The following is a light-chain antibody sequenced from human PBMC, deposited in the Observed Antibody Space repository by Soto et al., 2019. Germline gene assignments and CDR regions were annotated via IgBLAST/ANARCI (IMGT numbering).Light chain of an antibody. CDR1: QGISSY. CDR2: AAS. J-gene: IGKJ4*01. V-gene: IGKV1-8*01. Sequence: AIRMTQSPSSFSASTGDRVTITCRASQGISSYLAWYQQKPGKAPKLLIYAASTLQSGVPSRFSGSGSGTDSTLTISCLQYEDFATYYGQQYYSYPLTFGGGTKVEIK. CDR3: QQYYSYPLT.